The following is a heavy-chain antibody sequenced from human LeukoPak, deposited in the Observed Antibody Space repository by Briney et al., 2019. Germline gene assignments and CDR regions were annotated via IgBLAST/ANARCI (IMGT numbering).Heavy chain of an antibody. Sequence: GGSLRLSCAASGFSFSTYAMSWVRQAPGKGLEWVSAISGSGDNTYYADPVKGRFTISRDNSRNTLYLQMNSLRAEDTAVYYCAKDYGSGSYLPGYWGQGTLVTVSS. D-gene: IGHD3-10*01. V-gene: IGHV3-23*01. CDR1: GFSFSTYA. J-gene: IGHJ4*02. CDR2: ISGSGDNT. CDR3: AKDYGSGSYLPGY.